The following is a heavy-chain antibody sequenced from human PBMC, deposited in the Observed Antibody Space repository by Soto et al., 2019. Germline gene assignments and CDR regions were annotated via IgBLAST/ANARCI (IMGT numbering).Heavy chain of an antibody. V-gene: IGHV3-23*01. CDR3: AKAVVRATNRPPDF. CDR1: GFTFSNAV. Sequence: PGGSLRLSCEASGFTFSNAVMTWVRQAPGKGLEWVSGITGSGSTTYYADSVKGRFTVSRDNSNNTLYLQMTSLRGDDAAVYYCAKAVVRATNRPPDFWGQGTLVTVSS. D-gene: IGHD2-15*01. CDR2: ITGSGSTT. J-gene: IGHJ4*02.